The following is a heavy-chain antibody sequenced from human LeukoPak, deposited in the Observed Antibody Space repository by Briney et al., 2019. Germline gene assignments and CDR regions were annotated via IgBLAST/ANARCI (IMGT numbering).Heavy chain of an antibody. J-gene: IGHJ4*02. CDR1: GFTVSSNY. V-gene: IGHV3-66*01. Sequence: GGSLRLSCAASGFTVSSNYMGWVRQAPGKGLEWVSVNYSGGSTYYADSVKGRFTISRDNSKNTLYLQMNNLRAEDTAMYYCARDGNDYGDYGREDFDYWGQGTLVTVSS. CDR2: NYSGGST. D-gene: IGHD4-17*01. CDR3: ARDGNDYGDYGREDFDY.